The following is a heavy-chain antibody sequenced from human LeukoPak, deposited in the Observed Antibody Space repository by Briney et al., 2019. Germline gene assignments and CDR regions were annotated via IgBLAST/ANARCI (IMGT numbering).Heavy chain of an antibody. CDR2: IKQDGSEK. CDR3: ARIRQRGTKYYFDY. V-gene: IGHV3-7*01. CDR1: GFTFTSYW. Sequence: GGSLRLSCVASGFTFTSYWMSWVRQAPGKGLEWVANIKQDGSEKNYVDSVKGRFTISRDNAKNSLYLQMSSLRAEDTAVYYCARIRQRGTKYYFDYWGQGTLVTVSS. J-gene: IGHJ4*02. D-gene: IGHD1-7*01.